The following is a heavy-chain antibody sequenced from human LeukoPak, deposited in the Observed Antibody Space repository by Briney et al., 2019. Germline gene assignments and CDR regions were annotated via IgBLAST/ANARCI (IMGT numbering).Heavy chain of an antibody. CDR1: GFTVSSNY. J-gene: IGHJ6*03. V-gene: IGHV3-53*01. CDR3: ARVLRYCSGGNCYSGGLGYMDV. CDR2: IYSGGST. D-gene: IGHD2-15*01. Sequence: GGSLRLSCAASGFTVSSNYMSWVRQAPGKGLEWVSVIYSGGSTYYADSVKGRFTISRDNSENTLYLQMNSLRAEDTAVYYCARVLRYCSGGNCYSGGLGYMDVWGKGTTVTISS.